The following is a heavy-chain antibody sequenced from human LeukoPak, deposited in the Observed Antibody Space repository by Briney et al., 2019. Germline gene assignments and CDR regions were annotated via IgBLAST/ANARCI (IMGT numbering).Heavy chain of an antibody. J-gene: IGHJ6*03. CDR1: GGTFSSYA. CDR2: IIPIFGTA. V-gene: IGHV1-69*06. D-gene: IGHD3-10*01. Sequence: SVKVSCKASGGTFSSYAISWVRQAPGQGLEWMGGIIPIFGTANYAQKFRGRVTITADKSTRTAYMELSSLRSEDTAVYYCARGPSITMVRGGQWYYYMDVWGKGTTVTISS. CDR3: ARGPSITMVRGGQWYYYMDV.